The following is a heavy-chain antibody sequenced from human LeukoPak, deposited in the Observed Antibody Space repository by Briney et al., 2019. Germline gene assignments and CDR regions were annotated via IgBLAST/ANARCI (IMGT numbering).Heavy chain of an antibody. D-gene: IGHD5-18*01. CDR3: ARRRGYSYGYLDY. V-gene: IGHV3-7*01. Sequence: PGGSLRLSCAASGFTFSSYWMSWVRQAPGKGLEWVANINQDGSEKYYVDSVKGRFTMSRDNAKNSLYLQMNSLRAEDTAVYYCARRRGYSYGYLDYWGQGTLVTVSS. J-gene: IGHJ4*02. CDR1: GFTFSSYW. CDR2: INQDGSEK.